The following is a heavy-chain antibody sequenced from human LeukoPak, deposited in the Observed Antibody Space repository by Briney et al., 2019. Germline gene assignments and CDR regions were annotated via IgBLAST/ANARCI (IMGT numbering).Heavy chain of an antibody. V-gene: IGHV1-69*05. CDR1: GGTFSSYA. D-gene: IGHD3-10*01. CDR2: IIPIFGTA. Sequence: SVKVSFKASGGTFSSYAISWVRQAPGQGLEWMGGIIPIFGTANYAQKFQGRVTITTDESTSTAYMELSSLRSEDTAVYYCARDREYGSGSYYDYYYYYMDVWGKGTTVTVSS. J-gene: IGHJ6*03. CDR3: ARDREYGSGSYYDYYYYYMDV.